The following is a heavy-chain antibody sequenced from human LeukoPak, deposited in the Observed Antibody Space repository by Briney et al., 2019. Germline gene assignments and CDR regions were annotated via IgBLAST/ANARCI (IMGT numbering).Heavy chain of an antibody. Sequence: SETLSLTCTVSGGPISSHSWSWIRLPAGKGLEWIGYIYYSGSTNYNPSLKSRVTISVDTSKNQFSLKLSSVTAADTAVYYCARYRSTRSFDYWGQGTLVTVSS. CDR1: GGPISSHS. CDR3: ARYRSTRSFDY. CDR2: IYYSGST. D-gene: IGHD5/OR15-5a*01. J-gene: IGHJ4*02. V-gene: IGHV4-59*11.